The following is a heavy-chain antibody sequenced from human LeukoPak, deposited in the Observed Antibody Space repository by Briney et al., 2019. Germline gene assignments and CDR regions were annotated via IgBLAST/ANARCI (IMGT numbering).Heavy chain of an antibody. D-gene: IGHD2-21*02. CDR1: GYSFIYYW. CDR2: IYPGDSDT. V-gene: IGHV5-51*01. Sequence: GESLKISCKGSGYSFIYYWIGWVRQMPGKGLEWMGIIYPGDSDTRYSPSFQGQVTISVDKSLSTAYLQWNSPKASDTAMYYCARQDGDSAYYFDYWGQGTLVTVSS. CDR3: ARQDGDSAYYFDY. J-gene: IGHJ4*02.